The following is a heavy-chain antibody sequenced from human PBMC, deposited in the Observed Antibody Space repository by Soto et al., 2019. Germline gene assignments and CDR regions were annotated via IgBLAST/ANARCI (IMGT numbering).Heavy chain of an antibody. J-gene: IGHJ4*02. Sequence: GGSLRLSCAASGFTFSNAWMNWVRQAPGKGLEWVGRIKSKTDGGTTDYAAPVKGRFTISRDDSKNTLYLQMNSLKTEDTAVYYCTTVLAVAGTGIFDYWGQGTLVTVSS. D-gene: IGHD6-19*01. CDR2: IKSKTDGGTT. CDR3: TTVLAVAGTGIFDY. CDR1: GFTFSNAW. V-gene: IGHV3-15*07.